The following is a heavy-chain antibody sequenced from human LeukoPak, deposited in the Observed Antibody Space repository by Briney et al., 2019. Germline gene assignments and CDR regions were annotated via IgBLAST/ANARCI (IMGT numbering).Heavy chain of an antibody. CDR2: ISYDGSNK. J-gene: IGHJ4*02. CDR3: ARIAVAGRGYFDY. Sequence: SCKASGFTFSSYAMHWVRQAPGKGLEWVAVISYDGSNKYYADSVKGRFTISRDNSKNTLYLQMNSLRAEDTAVYYCARIAVAGRGYFDYWGQGTLVTVSS. CDR1: GFTFSSYA. D-gene: IGHD6-19*01. V-gene: IGHV3-30-3*01.